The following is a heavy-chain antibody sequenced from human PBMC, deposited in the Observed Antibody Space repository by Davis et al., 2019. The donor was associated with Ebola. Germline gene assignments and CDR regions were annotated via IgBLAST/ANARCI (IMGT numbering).Heavy chain of an antibody. V-gene: IGHV1-46*01. J-gene: IGHJ5*02. CDR3: ARDAGYCSGGSCYPNWFDP. D-gene: IGHD2-15*01. CDR2: INPSGGST. Sequence: AASVKVSCKASGYTFTSYYMHWVRQAPGQGLEWMGIINPSGGSTSYAQKFQGRVTMTRDTSTSTVYMELRSLRSDDTAVYYCARDAGYCSGGSCYPNWFDPWGQGTLVTVSS. CDR1: GYTFTSYY.